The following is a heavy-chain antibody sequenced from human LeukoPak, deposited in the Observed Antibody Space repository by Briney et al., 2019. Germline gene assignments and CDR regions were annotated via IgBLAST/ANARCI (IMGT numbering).Heavy chain of an antibody. CDR2: IYYSGST. V-gene: IGHV4-61*08. J-gene: IGHJ5*02. D-gene: IGHD6-13*01. CDR1: GGSISRGGYY. Sequence: ASETLSLTCDVSGGSISRGGYYWSWIRQPPGKGLEWIGFIYYSGSTNYNPSLKSRVTISVDTSKNQFFLNLRTVTAADTAVYYCARVPRIEAGATGDWFDPWGQGTVVTVSS. CDR3: ARVPRIEAGATGDWFDP.